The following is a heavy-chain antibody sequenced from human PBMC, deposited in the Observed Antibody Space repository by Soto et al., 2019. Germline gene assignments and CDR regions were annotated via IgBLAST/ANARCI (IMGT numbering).Heavy chain of an antibody. CDR1: GFSSSSSG. J-gene: IGHJ5*01. Sequence: GGSLRLSCAASGFSSSSSGMHWVRHAPGKGLEWVAVISFDEINKFYADSVKGRFTVSRDISKSTLYLQMNSLRIEDTAVYYCAKDYGVPVARRLIANCFVSWCQTLLVTV. CDR2: ISFDEINK. D-gene: IGHD5-12*01. V-gene: IGHV3-30*18. CDR3: AKDYGVPVARRLIANCFVS.